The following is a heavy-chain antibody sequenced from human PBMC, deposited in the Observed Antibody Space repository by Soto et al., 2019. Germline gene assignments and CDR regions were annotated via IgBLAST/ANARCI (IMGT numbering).Heavy chain of an antibody. V-gene: IGHV1-18*01. Sequence: QIQLVQSGTEVKRSGASVKVSCKTSGYSFTTYGLSWVRQAPGRGLEWVGWISGYNGNTNYAQKFQGTVILTTDTTSTTGYMEIKSLSSDDTAVYYCVRDTYYYHSSGPAPFEYGGQGTQVTVAS. CDR3: VRDTYYYHSSGPAPFEY. D-gene: IGHD3-22*01. CDR2: ISGYNGNT. CDR1: GYSFTTYG. J-gene: IGHJ4*02.